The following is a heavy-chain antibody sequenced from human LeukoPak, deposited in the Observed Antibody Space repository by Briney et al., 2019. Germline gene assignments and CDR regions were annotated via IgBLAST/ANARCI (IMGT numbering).Heavy chain of an antibody. D-gene: IGHD3-3*01. V-gene: IGHV3-7*01. CDR2: INQDGSEK. Sequence: PGGSLRLSCAASRFTFSRYCMSWVRQAPGKGLEWVANINQDGSEKYYVDSVKGRFTISRDNAKNSLYLQMHSLRAEDTAVYYCARSIAIFGVVSMSGSTPYYYMDVWGKGTTVTVSS. CDR1: RFTFSRYC. CDR3: ARSIAIFGVVSMSGSTPYYYMDV. J-gene: IGHJ6*03.